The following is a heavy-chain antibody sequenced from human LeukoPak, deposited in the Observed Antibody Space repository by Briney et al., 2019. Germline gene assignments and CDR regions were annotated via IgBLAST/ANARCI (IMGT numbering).Heavy chain of an antibody. CDR1: GYAFSSYT. Sequence: ASVKVSCKASGYAFSSYTMNWGRQAPGQGLEWMGWINTNTGNPTYAQDYTGRFVFSLDTSVSTTYLQISRLKAEDTAVYYCASGPSYSGSNEYFDSWGQGTLVTVSS. CDR3: ASGPSYSGSNEYFDS. J-gene: IGHJ4*02. CDR2: INTNTGNP. D-gene: IGHD1-26*01. V-gene: IGHV7-4-1*02.